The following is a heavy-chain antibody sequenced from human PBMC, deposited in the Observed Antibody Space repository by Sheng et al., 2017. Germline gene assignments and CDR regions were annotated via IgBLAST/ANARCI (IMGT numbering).Heavy chain of an antibody. CDR3: AKEKGPYGDYRYYYMDV. Sequence: QVQLVESGGGVVQPGGSLRLSCAASGFTFSSYGMHWVRQAPGKGLEWVAFIRYDGSNKYYADSVKGRFTISRDNSKNTLYLQMNSLRAEDTAVYYCAKEKGPYGDYRYYYMDVWGKGTTVTVSS. J-gene: IGHJ6*03. D-gene: IGHD4-17*01. CDR2: IRYDGSNK. CDR1: GFTFSSYG. V-gene: IGHV3-30*02.